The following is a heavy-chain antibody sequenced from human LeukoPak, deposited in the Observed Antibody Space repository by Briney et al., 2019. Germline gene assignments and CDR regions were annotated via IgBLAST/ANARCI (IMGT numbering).Heavy chain of an antibody. CDR2: IRYDGSNK. J-gene: IGHJ4*02. CDR1: GFIFSSNG. Sequence: PGGSLRLSWAASGFIFSSNGMHWVRQAPGKGLEWVAFIRYDGSNKYYADSVKGRFTISRDNSKNTLYLQMNSLRAEDTAVYYCVKDLYYYDSSGSDGFDYWGQGTLVTVSS. V-gene: IGHV3-30*02. D-gene: IGHD3-22*01. CDR3: VKDLYYYDSSGSDGFDY.